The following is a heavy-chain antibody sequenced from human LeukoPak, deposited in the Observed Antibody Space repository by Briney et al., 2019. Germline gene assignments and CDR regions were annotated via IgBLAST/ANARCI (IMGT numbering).Heavy chain of an antibody. CDR1: GFTFSSYA. D-gene: IGHD6-13*01. V-gene: IGHV3-23*01. CDR3: AKDSSSWFFVRIGFDP. CDR2: ISGSGGST. J-gene: IGHJ5*02. Sequence: GGSLRLSCAASGFTFSSYAMSWVRQAPGKGLEWVSAISGSGGSTYYVDSVKGRFTISRDNSKNTLYLQMNSLRAEDTAVYYCAKDSSSWFFVRIGFDPWGQGTLVTVSS.